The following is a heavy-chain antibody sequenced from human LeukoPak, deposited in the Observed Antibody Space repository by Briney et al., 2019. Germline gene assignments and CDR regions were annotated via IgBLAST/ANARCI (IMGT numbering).Heavy chain of an antibody. Sequence: GGSLRLSCAASGFTFSRYWMSWVRQAPGKGLEWVASIKQDGSERYYVDSVKGRFTISGDNAKNSVYVQMNSLRAEDTAVFYCARSTSWYHKFDYWGQGTLVTVSS. V-gene: IGHV3-7*04. CDR2: IKQDGSER. J-gene: IGHJ4*02. CDR1: GFTFSRYW. D-gene: IGHD6-19*01. CDR3: ARSTSWYHKFDY.